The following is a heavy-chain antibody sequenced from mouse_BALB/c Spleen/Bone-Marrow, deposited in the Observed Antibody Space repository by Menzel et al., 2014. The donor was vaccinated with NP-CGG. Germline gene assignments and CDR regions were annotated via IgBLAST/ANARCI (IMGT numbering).Heavy chain of an antibody. CDR1: GFSLTSYG. J-gene: IGHJ4*01. V-gene: IGHV2-2*02. CDR3: ARKAISPYAMDH. Sequence: VQVVESGPGLVQPSQSLSITCTVSGFSLTSYGVHWVRQSPGKGLEWLGVIWSGGSTDYNAAFTSRLSISKDNSKSQVFFKMNSLQANDTAIYYCARKAISPYAMDHWGQGTSVTVSS. CDR2: IWSGGST.